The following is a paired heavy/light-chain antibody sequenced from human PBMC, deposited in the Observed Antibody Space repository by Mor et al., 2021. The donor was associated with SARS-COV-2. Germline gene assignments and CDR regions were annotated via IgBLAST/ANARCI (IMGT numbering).Light chain of an antibody. V-gene: IGKV4-1*01. CDR1: QSVLYSSNKKNY. CDR2: WAS. J-gene: IGKJ4*01. Sequence: DIVMTQSPDSLAVSLGERATINCKSSQSVLYSSNKKNYLAWYQQKPGQPPKLLFYWASTRKSGVPDRFIGSGTGTEFTLTISSLQAEDVAVYYCQQYYSTTLTFGGGTKVEIK. CDR3: QQYYSTTLT.
Heavy chain of an antibody. D-gene: IGHD6-6*01. CDR1: GFTFSSFA. CDR3: AKSRAEYSRSSDNWFDP. J-gene: IGHJ5*02. V-gene: IGHV3-23*01. Sequence: EVQLLESGGGLVQPGGSLRLSCAASGFTFSSFAMSWVRQAPGKGLEWVSSISGSGGSTYYADSVKGRFTISRDSSKNTLYLQMNSLRVEDTAVYYCAKSRAEYSRSSDNWFDPWGQGTLVTVSS. CDR2: ISGSGGST.